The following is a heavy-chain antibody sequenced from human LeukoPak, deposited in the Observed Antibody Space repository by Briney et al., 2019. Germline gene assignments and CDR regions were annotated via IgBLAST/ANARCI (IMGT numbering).Heavy chain of an antibody. D-gene: IGHD2-2*01. Sequence: GESLKISCKGSGYSFTSYWIGWVRQMPGKGLEWMGIIYPGDSDTRYSPSFQGQVTISADKSISTAYLQWSSLKASDTDMYYCARSYCSSTSCYENAFDIWGQGTMVTVSS. CDR3: ARSYCSSTSCYENAFDI. J-gene: IGHJ3*02. V-gene: IGHV5-51*01. CDR2: IYPGDSDT. CDR1: GYSFTSYW.